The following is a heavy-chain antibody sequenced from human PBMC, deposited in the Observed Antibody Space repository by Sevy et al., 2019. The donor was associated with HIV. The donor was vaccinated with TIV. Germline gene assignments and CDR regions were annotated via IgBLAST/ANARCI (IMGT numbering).Heavy chain of an antibody. J-gene: IGHJ4*02. Sequence: ASVKVSCKASGYTFTSYYMHWVRQAPGQGLEWMGIMNPSGGSTSYAQKFQGRVTMTRDTSTSTVYMELSSLRSEDTAVYYCAILPSNYYDSSGYPIDYWGQGTLVTVSS. V-gene: IGHV1-46*03. CDR2: MNPSGGST. CDR3: AILPSNYYDSSGYPIDY. CDR1: GYTFTSYY. D-gene: IGHD3-22*01.